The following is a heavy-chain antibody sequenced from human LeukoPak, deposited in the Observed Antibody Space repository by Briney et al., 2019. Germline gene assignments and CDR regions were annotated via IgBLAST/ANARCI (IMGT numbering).Heavy chain of an antibody. J-gene: IGHJ4*02. Sequence: GGSLRLSCAASGFTFSSYAMHWVRQAPGKGLEYVSAISSNGGSTYYANSVKGRFTISRDNSKNTLYLQMGSLRAEDMAVYYCARGYGSGSYYAQFDYWGQGTLVTVSS. CDR1: GFTFSSYA. CDR3: ARGYGSGSYYAQFDY. CDR2: ISSNGGST. V-gene: IGHV3-64*01. D-gene: IGHD3-10*01.